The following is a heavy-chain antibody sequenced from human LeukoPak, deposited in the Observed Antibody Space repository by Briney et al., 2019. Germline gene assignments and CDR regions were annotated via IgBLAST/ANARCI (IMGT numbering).Heavy chain of an antibody. J-gene: IGHJ3*02. CDR1: GGTFSSYA. V-gene: IGHV1-69*13. CDR3: ARERKIFDRGEAFDI. CDR2: IIPIFGTA. Sequence: GASVKVSCKASGGTFSSYAISWVRQAPGQGLEWMGGIIPIFGTANYAQKFQGRVTITADESTSTAYMELSSLRSEDTAVYYCARERKIFDRGEAFDIWGQGTMVTVSS. D-gene: IGHD3-3*01.